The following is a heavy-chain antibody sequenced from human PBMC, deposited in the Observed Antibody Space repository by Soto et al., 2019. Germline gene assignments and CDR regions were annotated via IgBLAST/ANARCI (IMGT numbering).Heavy chain of an antibody. J-gene: IGHJ5*02. CDR2: ISDSGST. CDR3: ARRDRSGFSYWLDT. Sequence: PSETLSLTCTVSCGSISDGYYWSWIRQHPGKGLEWIGSISDSGSTSYNPSLKSRLTISVDTSKNQFSLNLRSVTAADTAVYYCARRDRSGFSYWLDTWGQGTLVTVSS. V-gene: IGHV4-31*03. D-gene: IGHD3-22*01. CDR1: CGSISDGYY.